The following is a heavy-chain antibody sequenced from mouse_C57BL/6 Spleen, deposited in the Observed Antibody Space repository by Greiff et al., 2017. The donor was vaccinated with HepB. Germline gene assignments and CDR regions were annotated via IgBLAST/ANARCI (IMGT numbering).Heavy chain of an antibody. CDR1: GYAFSSYW. Sequence: QVQLQQSGAELVKPGASVKISCKASGYAFSSYWMNWVKQRPGKGLEWIGQIYPGDGDTNYNGKFKGKATLTADKSSSTAYMQLSSLTSEDSAVYFCARRGGLRPYYFDYWGQGTTLTVSS. D-gene: IGHD2-4*01. CDR2: IYPGDGDT. V-gene: IGHV1-80*01. CDR3: ARRGGLRPYYFDY. J-gene: IGHJ2*01.